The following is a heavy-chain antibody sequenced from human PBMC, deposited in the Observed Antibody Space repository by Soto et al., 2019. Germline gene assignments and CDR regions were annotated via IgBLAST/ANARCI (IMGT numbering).Heavy chain of an antibody. CDR3: ARPLFVGRANPSPGEPLDY. CDR1: GGSISSSSYY. Sequence: QLQLQESGPGLVKPSETLSLTCTVSGGSISSSSYYWGWIRQPPGKGLEWIGSIYYSGSTYYNPSLKSRVTISVDTSKNQFSLKLSSATAADTAVYYCARPLFVGRANPSPGEPLDYWGQGTLVTVSS. V-gene: IGHV4-39*01. J-gene: IGHJ4*02. D-gene: IGHD2-21*01. CDR2: IYYSGST.